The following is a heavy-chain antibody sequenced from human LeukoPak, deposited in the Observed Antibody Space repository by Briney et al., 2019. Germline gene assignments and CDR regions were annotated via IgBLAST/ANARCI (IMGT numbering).Heavy chain of an antibody. CDR3: ARGYYYDSSGYFPTFDY. Sequence: SETLSLTCTVSGGSISSYYWSWIRQPPGKGLEWIGYIYYSGSTDYNPSLKSRVTISVDTSKNQFSLKLSSVTAADTAVYYCARGYYYDSSGYFPTFDYWGQGTLVTVSS. V-gene: IGHV4-59*01. CDR1: GGSISSYY. CDR2: IYYSGST. D-gene: IGHD3-22*01. J-gene: IGHJ4*02.